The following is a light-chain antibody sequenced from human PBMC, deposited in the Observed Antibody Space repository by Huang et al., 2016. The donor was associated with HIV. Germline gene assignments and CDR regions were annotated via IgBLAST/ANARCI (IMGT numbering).Light chain of an antibody. Sequence: EIVLTQSPATLSLSPGERATLSCRASQSVSSSLAWYQQKPGQAPRLLIYDASNRATGLPARFSGSGTGTDFTLTISSREPEDCAVYYCQQRSNWPPGWTFGQGTKVEIK. V-gene: IGKV3-11*01. CDR2: DAS. CDR3: QQRSNWPPGWT. CDR1: QSVSSS. J-gene: IGKJ1*01.